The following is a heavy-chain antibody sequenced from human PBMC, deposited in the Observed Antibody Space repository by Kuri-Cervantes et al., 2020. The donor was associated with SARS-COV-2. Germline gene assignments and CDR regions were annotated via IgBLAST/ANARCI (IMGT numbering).Heavy chain of an antibody. V-gene: IGHV3-30-3*01. CDR1: GFTFSSYA. CDR3: ARDFPYCSSTSCSMYYYYYYMDV. CDR2: ISYDGSNK. Sequence: GESLKISCAASGFTFSSYAMHWVRQAPGKGLECVAVISYDGSNKYYADSVKGRFTISRDNSKNTLYLQMNSLRAEDTAVYYCARDFPYCSSTSCSMYYYYYYMDVWGKGTTVTVSS. D-gene: IGHD2-2*01. J-gene: IGHJ6*03.